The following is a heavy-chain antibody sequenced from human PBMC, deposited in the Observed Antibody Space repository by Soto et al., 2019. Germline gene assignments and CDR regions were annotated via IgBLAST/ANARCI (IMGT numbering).Heavy chain of an antibody. D-gene: IGHD2-21*02. CDR3: ARGLAYCGGDCYSTYGMDV. Sequence: QVQLQESGPGLVKPSQTLSLTCTVSGGSITSGGYYWSWIRQHTGKGLEWIGYTYYSGSTYYNPSLKSRVTISIDTSKNQFSLILSSVTAADTAVYYCARGLAYCGGDCYSTYGMDVWGQGTTVTVSS. J-gene: IGHJ6*02. CDR2: TYYSGST. V-gene: IGHV4-31*03. CDR1: GGSITSGGYY.